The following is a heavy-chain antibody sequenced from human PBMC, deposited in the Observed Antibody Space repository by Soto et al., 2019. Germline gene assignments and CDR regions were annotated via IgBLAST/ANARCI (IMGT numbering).Heavy chain of an antibody. CDR1: GGSISSYY. J-gene: IGHJ6*02. V-gene: IGHV4-59*12. CDR2: IYYSGST. Sequence: SETLSLTCTVSGGSISSYYWSWIRQPPGKGLEWIGYIYYSGSTNYSPSFQGHVTISADKSISTAYLQWSSLKASDTAMYYCARPSGYEIRYYYYGMDVWGQGTTVNVSS. CDR3: ARPSGYEIRYYYYGMDV. D-gene: IGHD5-12*01.